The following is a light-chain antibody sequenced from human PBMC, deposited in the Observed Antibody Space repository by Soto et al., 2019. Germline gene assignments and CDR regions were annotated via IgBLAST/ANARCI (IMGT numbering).Light chain of an antibody. J-gene: IGLJ1*01. Sequence: QPALTQPRPVPGSPGQSVTISCTGTSTDVGGYNSASRFQHHPGKAPKLIIYDVIKRPSGVPHHFSGSKSANTASLTTSGLQAEDEADYFCCSYAGSYTHVFGTGTKFT. CDR1: STDVGGYNS. CDR3: CSYAGSYTHV. CDR2: DVI. V-gene: IGLV2-11*01.